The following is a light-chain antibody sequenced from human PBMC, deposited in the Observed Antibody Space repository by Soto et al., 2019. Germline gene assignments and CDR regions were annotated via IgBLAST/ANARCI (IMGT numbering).Light chain of an antibody. CDR3: QQYNSYWMIT. V-gene: IGKV1-5*01. CDR1: QSISSW. CDR2: DAS. J-gene: IGKJ5*01. Sequence: DIQMTQSPSTLSASVGDRVTITCRASQSISSWLAWYQQKPGKAPKLLIYDASSLESGVPSRFSGSGSGTEFTLTISSLQPDDFATYYCQQYNSYWMITFGQGTRLEIK.